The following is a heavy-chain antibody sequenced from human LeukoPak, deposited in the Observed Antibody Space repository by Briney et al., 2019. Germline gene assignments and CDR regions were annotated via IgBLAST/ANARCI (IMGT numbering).Heavy chain of an antibody. CDR3: ARNALTGGDNWFDP. D-gene: IGHD1-14*01. Sequence: GASVKVSCKASGYTFTDYYMHWVRQAPGQGLEWMGIINLGGGSTVYAQKFQGRVTMTRDTSTSTVYMELSSLRSGDTAAYYCARNALTGGDNWFDPWGQGTLVTVSS. CDR2: INLGGGST. CDR1: GYTFTDYY. J-gene: IGHJ5*02. V-gene: IGHV1-46*01.